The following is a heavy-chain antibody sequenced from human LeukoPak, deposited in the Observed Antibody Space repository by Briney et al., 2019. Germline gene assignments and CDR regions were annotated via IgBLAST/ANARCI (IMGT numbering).Heavy chain of an antibody. CDR3: ATLDGVDY. V-gene: IGHV3-9*01. CDR1: GFTFDDYA. D-gene: IGHD1-1*01. Sequence: GGSLRLSCAASGFTFDDYAMHWVRQAPGKGLEWVSGISWNSGSIGYADSVKGRFTISRDNAKNSLYLQMNSLRAEDTAVYYCATLDGVDYWGQGTLVTVSS. J-gene: IGHJ4*02. CDR2: ISWNSGSI.